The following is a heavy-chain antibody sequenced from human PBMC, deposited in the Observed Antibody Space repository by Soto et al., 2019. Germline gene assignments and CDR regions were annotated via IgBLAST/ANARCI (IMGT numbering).Heavy chain of an antibody. CDR1: GFTFSGST. CDR2: IRSKANDYAT. V-gene: IGHV3-73*02. D-gene: IGHD2-15*01. CDR3: TWGSCTGGTCYSGYVQH. Sequence: EVQLVQSGGGLVQPGGSLKLSCAASGFTFSGSTVHWVRQASGEGLQWVGRIRSKANDYATTYIASVKGRFTISRDDSRNTAYLQMSDLKTEDTAVYYCTWGSCTGGTCYSGYVQHWGQGALVTVFS. J-gene: IGHJ1*01.